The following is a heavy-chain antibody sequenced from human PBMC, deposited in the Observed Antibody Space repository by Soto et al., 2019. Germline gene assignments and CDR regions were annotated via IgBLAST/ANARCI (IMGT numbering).Heavy chain of an antibody. J-gene: IGHJ3*02. V-gene: IGHV1-18*01. Sequence: QVQLVQSGAEVKKPGASVKVSCKASGYTFSSYGISWVRQAPGQGLEWMGWISAYNDNTNYAQKLQGRVTMTTDTSTSTGYMELRSLRSDDTAVYYCARDLSRISLLDAFDIWGQGTMVTVSS. D-gene: IGHD2-15*01. CDR1: GYTFSSYG. CDR2: ISAYNDNT. CDR3: ARDLSRISLLDAFDI.